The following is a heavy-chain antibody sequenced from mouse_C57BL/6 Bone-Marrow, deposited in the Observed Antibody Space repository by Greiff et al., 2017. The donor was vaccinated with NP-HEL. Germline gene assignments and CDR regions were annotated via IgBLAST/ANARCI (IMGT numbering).Heavy chain of an antibody. J-gene: IGHJ1*03. CDR2: INPNNGGT. CDR3: AREGYWYFDA. V-gene: IGHV1-26*01. CDR1: GYTFTDYY. Sequence: VQLQQSGPELVKPGASVKISCKASGYTFTDYYMNWVKQSHGKSLEWIGDINPNNGGTSYNQKFKGKATLTVDKSSSTAYMELRSLTSEDSAVYYCAREGYWYFDAWGTGTTVTVSS.